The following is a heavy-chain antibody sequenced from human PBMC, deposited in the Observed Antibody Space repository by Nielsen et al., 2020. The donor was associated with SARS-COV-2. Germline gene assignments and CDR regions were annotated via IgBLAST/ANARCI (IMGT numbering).Heavy chain of an antibody. D-gene: IGHD6-19*01. J-gene: IGHJ6*02. CDR3: AKENEYSSGWYVRSYYGMDV. V-gene: IGHV3-7*01. Sequence: GESLKISCAASGFTFSSYWMSWVRQAPGKGLEWVANIKQDGSEKYYVDSVKGRFTISRDNSKNTLYLQMNSLRAEDTAVYYCAKENEYSSGWYVRSYYGMDVWGQGTTVTVSS. CDR2: IKQDGSEK. CDR1: GFTFSSYW.